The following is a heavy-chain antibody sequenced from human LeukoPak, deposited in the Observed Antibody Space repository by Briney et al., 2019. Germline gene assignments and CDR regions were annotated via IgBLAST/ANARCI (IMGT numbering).Heavy chain of an antibody. Sequence: SGGSLRLSCAASGFTFSSYEMNWVRQAPGKGLEWVSYISSSGSTIYYADSVKGRFTISRDNAKNSLYLQMNSLRAEDTAVYYCAKPPVGATAFDIWGQGTMVTVSS. V-gene: IGHV3-48*03. D-gene: IGHD1-26*01. CDR2: ISSSGSTI. CDR3: AKPPVGATAFDI. CDR1: GFTFSSYE. J-gene: IGHJ3*02.